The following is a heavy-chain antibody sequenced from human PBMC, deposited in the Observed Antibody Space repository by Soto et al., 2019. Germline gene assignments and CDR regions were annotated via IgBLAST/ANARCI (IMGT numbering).Heavy chain of an antibody. CDR2: INHVGTT. J-gene: IGHJ4*02. V-gene: IGHV4-34*01. Sequence: LSLTCAVSGGSFSSFYWTWIRQPPGKGLEWIGEINHVGTTNYNPALKSRVTVSADTSKNSFSLKLTSVTAADTAVYYCARGRRWGQSVKGLDGWGQGTLVTVSS. CDR3: ARGRRWGQSVKGLDG. CDR1: GGSFSSFY. D-gene: IGHD3-16*01.